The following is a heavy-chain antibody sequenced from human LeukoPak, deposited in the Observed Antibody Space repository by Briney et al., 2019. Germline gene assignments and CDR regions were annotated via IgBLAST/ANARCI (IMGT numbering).Heavy chain of an antibody. CDR3: ARVHSGSAEDAFDI. Sequence: SETLSLTCTVSGGSISSYYWSWIRQPPGKGLEWIGYIYYSGSTNYNPSLKSRVTISVDTSKNQFSLQLNSVTPEDTAVYYCARVHSGSAEDAFDIWGQGTMVTVSS. CDR2: IYYSGST. V-gene: IGHV4-59*12. J-gene: IGHJ3*02. D-gene: IGHD5-12*01. CDR1: GGSISSYY.